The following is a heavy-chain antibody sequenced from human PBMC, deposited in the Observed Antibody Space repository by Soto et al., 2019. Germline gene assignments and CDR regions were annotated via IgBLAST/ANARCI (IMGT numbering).Heavy chain of an antibody. Sequence: SETLSLTCTVSGGSISSYYWSWIRQPPGKGLEWIGYIYYSGSTNYNPSLKSRVTISVDTSKNQFSLKLSSVTAADTAVYYCASGYGSGSGYMEVWGKGTTVTVSS. J-gene: IGHJ6*03. V-gene: IGHV4-59*01. CDR3: ASGYGSGSGYMEV. CDR1: GGSISSYY. D-gene: IGHD3-10*01. CDR2: IYYSGST.